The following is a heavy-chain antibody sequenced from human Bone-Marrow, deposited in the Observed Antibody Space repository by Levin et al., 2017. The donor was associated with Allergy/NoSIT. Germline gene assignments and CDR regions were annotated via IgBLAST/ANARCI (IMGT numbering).Heavy chain of an antibody. J-gene: IGHJ5*02. V-gene: IGHV1-2*02. CDR2: ISPNSGGT. Sequence: PGESLKISCKTSGYTFTGYVLHWVRQAPGQGLEWMGYISPNSGGTNYDQRFQGRVTMTRDTSIDTAYMELSRLTSDDTAVYYCARVAEEGPWGQGTLVTVSS. CDR3: ARVAEEGP. CDR1: GYTFTGYV.